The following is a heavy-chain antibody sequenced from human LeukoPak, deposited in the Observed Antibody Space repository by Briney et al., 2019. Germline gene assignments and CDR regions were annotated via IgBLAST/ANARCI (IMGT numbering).Heavy chain of an antibody. CDR3: ATSPYYDFWSGYRDWFDP. J-gene: IGHJ5*02. V-gene: IGHV1-69*05. CDR1: GGTFNSYA. D-gene: IGHD3-3*01. CDR2: IFPIFASS. Sequence: SVKVSCKASGGTFNSYAISWVRQAPGQGLDWMGGIFPIFASSNYAQKFQGRVTITTDESTSTAYMELSSLRSEDTAVYFRATSPYYDFWSGYRDWFDPWGQGTLVTVSS.